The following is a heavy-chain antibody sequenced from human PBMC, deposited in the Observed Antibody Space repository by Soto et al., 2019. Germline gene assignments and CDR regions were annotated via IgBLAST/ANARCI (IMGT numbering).Heavy chain of an antibody. J-gene: IGHJ6*02. CDR2: MNPNSGNT. V-gene: IGHV1-8*01. D-gene: IGHD3-22*01. CDR1: GYTFTSYD. CDR3: ASPRRSTISGYFSLWSVDV. Sequence: ASVKVSCKASGYTFTSYDINWVRQATGQGLEWMGWMNPNSGNTGYAQKFQGRVTMTRNTSISTAYMELSSLRSEDTAVYFCASPRRSTISGYFSLWSVDVWGQGTTVTVSS.